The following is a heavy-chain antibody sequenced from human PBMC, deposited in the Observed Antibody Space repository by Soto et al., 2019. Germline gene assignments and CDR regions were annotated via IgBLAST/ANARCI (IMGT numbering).Heavy chain of an antibody. CDR3: AKATRGGAATLIRDY. CDR1: GFTFSIYA. V-gene: IGHV3-23*01. Sequence: GGSLRLSCAAAGFTFSIYAMSWVRQAPGKGLEWVSAISGSGGSTYYADSVKGRFTISRDNSRNTLYLQMNSLRADDTAVYYCAKATRGGAATLIRDYWGQGTLVTVSS. J-gene: IGHJ4*02. CDR2: ISGSGGST. D-gene: IGHD6-13*01.